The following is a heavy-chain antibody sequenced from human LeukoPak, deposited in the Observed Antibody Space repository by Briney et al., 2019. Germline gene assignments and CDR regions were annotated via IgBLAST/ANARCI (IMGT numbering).Heavy chain of an antibody. V-gene: IGHV3-21*01. CDR2: ISSSSYI. Sequence: GGSLRLSCAASGFTFSSYTMNWVRQAPGKGLEWVSSISSSSYIYYADSVKGRFTISRDNAKNSLYLQMNTLRAEDTAVYYCARDSDVHCSGGSCTNFDYWGQGTLVTVSS. D-gene: IGHD2-15*01. CDR1: GFTFSSYT. J-gene: IGHJ4*02. CDR3: ARDSDVHCSGGSCTNFDY.